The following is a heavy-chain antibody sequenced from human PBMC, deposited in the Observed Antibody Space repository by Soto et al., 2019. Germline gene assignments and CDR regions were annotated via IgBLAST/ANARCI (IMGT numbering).Heavy chain of an antibody. Sequence: ASVKVSCKASGGTFSSYAISWVRQAPGQWLEWMGGIIPILGIANYAQKFQGRVTITTDKSTSTAYMELSSLRSEDTAVYYCARDSFRYSGGSYYYFDYWGQGTMVTVSS. CDR2: IIPILGIA. CDR1: GGTFSSYA. CDR3: ARDSFRYSGGSYYYFDY. D-gene: IGHD1-26*01. V-gene: IGHV1-69*10. J-gene: IGHJ4*02.